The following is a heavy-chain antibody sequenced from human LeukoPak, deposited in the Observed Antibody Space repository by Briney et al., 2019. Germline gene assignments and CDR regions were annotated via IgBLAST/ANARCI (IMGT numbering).Heavy chain of an antibody. CDR3: VRESEYYFDLSASFDY. J-gene: IGHJ4*02. V-gene: IGHV3-30-3*01. D-gene: IGHD3-22*01. CDR1: GFTFSRFA. Sequence: GGSLRLSCVASGFTFSRFAMHWVRQAPGKGLEWVAVMSSDGNAMFYADSVKGRFTISRDNSKNTLYLQMNSLRAEDTAVYYCVRESEYYFDLSASFDYWGQGTLVTVSS. CDR2: MSSDGNAM.